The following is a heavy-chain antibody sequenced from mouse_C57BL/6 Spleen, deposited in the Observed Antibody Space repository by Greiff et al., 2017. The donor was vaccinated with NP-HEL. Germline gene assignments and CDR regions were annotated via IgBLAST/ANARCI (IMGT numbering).Heavy chain of an antibody. CDR3: ARKGPYSSFAY. J-gene: IGHJ3*01. CDR1: GYTFTSYW. V-gene: IGHV1-64*01. Sequence: QVQLKQPGAELVKPGASVKLSCKASGYTFTSYWMHWVKQRPGQGLEWIGMIHPNSGSTNYNEKFKSKATLTVDKSSSTAYMLLSSLTSEDSAVYYCARKGPYSSFAYWGQGTLVTVSA. D-gene: IGHD2-5*01. CDR2: IHPNSGST.